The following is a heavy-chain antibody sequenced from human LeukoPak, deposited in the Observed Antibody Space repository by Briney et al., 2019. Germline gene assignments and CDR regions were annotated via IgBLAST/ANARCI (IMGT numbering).Heavy chain of an antibody. Sequence: GGSLRLSCAASGFTFSSYAMSWVRQAPGKGLEWVSAISGSGGSTYYADSVKGRFTISRDNSKNTLYLQMNSLRAEDTAVYYCARVDSSGWYVGYCGQGTLVTVSS. CDR2: ISGSGGST. J-gene: IGHJ4*02. V-gene: IGHV3-23*01. CDR1: GFTFSSYA. D-gene: IGHD6-19*01. CDR3: ARVDSSGWYVGY.